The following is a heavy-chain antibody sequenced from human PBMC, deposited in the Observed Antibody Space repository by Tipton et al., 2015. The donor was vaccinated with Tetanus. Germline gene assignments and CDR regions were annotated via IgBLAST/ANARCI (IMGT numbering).Heavy chain of an antibody. Sequence: TLSLTCNVSGASINAGGYLWTWVRQHPGKGLEWIGNIHYSGSTFYNPSLKSRVTISVDTSKNQFSLKLSSVTAADTAVYYCARDPAVLRFLEWLPDWYIALWGRGTLVTVSS. J-gene: IGHJ2*01. CDR1: GASINAGGYL. V-gene: IGHV4-31*03. CDR2: IHYSGST. D-gene: IGHD3-3*01. CDR3: ARDPAVLRFLEWLPDWYIAL.